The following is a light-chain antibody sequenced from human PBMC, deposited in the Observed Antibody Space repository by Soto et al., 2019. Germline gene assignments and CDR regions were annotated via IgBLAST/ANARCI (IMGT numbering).Light chain of an antibody. CDR1: QNIRSR. Sequence: DFQMTRSQSTLYASVGDRFTIACRASQNIRSRLAWFQQKPGKAPKLLIYDASSLQSGVPSRFSGSGSGTDFTLTISSLQPEDFATYSCQQSYSIPWTFGQGTKVDIK. V-gene: IGKV1-39*01. J-gene: IGKJ1*01. CDR3: QQSYSIPWT. CDR2: DAS.